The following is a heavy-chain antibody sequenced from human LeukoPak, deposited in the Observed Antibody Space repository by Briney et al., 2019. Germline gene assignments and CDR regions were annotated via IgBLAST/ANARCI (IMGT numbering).Heavy chain of an antibody. Sequence: SETLSLTCAVYGGSFSGYYWGWLRQPPGKGLEWIGEINHSGSTNYNPSLKSRVTISVDTSKNQFSLKLSSVTAADTAVYYCARSKREFYYWGQGTLVTVSS. CDR3: ARSKREFYY. CDR1: GGSFSGYY. D-gene: IGHD4-11*01. J-gene: IGHJ4*02. CDR2: INHSGST. V-gene: IGHV4-34*01.